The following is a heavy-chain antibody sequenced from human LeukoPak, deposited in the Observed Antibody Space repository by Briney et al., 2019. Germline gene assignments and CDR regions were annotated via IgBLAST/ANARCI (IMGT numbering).Heavy chain of an antibody. V-gene: IGHV4-34*01. D-gene: IGHD3-10*01. CDR1: GGSFSDYY. Sequence: SETLSLTCAVYGGSFSDYYWSWIRQPPGKGLEWIGEINHSGSTNYNPSLKSRVTVSADTSKNQFSLKLSSVTAADTAVYYCARGPRFTSYYYYYYYMDVWGKGTTVTVSS. J-gene: IGHJ6*03. CDR2: INHSGST. CDR3: ARGPRFTSYYYYYYYMDV.